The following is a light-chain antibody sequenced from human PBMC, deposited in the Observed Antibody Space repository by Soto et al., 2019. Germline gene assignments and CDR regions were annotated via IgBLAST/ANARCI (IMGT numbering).Light chain of an antibody. Sequence: EIVLTQSPGTLSLSPGESATLSCRASQSVTRNYLAWFQHQPGQAPRLLIYDVSMRATGIPDRFSASGSGTDFTLTVSRLEPEDFAVYYCHQYAQSPLTFGGGTKVGTK. CDR1: QSVTRNY. V-gene: IGKV3-20*01. J-gene: IGKJ4*01. CDR2: DVS. CDR3: HQYAQSPLT.